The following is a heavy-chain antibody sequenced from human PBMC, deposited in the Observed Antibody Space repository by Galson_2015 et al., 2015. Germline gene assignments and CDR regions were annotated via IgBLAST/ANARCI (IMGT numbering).Heavy chain of an antibody. D-gene: IGHD1-26*01. J-gene: IGHJ4*02. CDR3: ARDGAGAPPLDS. Sequence: SLRLSCAASGFTFSSYWMSWVRQAPGKGLEWVANIKQDGSEKYYVDSVKGRFTISGDNAKNSLYLQMNSLRVEDTAVYYCARDGAGAPPLDSWGQGTLVTVSS. CDR2: IKQDGSEK. V-gene: IGHV3-7*03. CDR1: GFTFSSYW.